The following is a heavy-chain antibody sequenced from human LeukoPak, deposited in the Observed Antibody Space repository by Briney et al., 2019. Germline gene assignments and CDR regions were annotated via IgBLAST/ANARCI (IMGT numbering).Heavy chain of an antibody. Sequence: PGGSLRLSCAASGFTFSSYWMHWVRQAPGKGLVWVSRINSDGSTTSYADSVKGRFTISRDNAKNTLHLQMNSLRAEDTAVYYCARDYVPYDAFDIWGQGTMVTVSS. D-gene: IGHD3-10*02. V-gene: IGHV3-74*01. CDR1: GFTFSSYW. J-gene: IGHJ3*02. CDR3: ARDYVPYDAFDI. CDR2: INSDGSTT.